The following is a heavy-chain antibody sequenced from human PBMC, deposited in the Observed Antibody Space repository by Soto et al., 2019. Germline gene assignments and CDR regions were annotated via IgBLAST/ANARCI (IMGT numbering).Heavy chain of an antibody. J-gene: IGHJ4*02. CDR3: ARHPGYSVPTVYATHYFNN. CDR1: GGSISGTNYY. CDR2: IYYDEST. D-gene: IGHD2-8*01. V-gene: IGHV4-39*01. Sequence: QLQLQESGPGLVKPSETLSLTCSVSGGSISGTNYYWGWLRQPPGKGLEWIGTIYYDESTYYNPTLKRRVTISVDTSKNQFSLRLSSVTAADTAVYYCARHPGYSVPTVYATHYFNNWGQGILVTVSS.